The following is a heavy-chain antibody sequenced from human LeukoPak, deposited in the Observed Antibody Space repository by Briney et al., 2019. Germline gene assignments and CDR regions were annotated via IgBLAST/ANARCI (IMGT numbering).Heavy chain of an antibody. CDR2: INPNSGGT. D-gene: IGHD2-2*01. J-gene: IGHJ4*02. CDR1: RYTFTGYY. CDR3: ARDSPSSTSWHFDY. Sequence: ASVKVSCKASRYTFTGYYMHWVRQAPGQGLEWMGWINPNSGGTNYAQKFQGRVTMTRDTSISTAYMELSRLRSDDTAVYYCARDSPSSTSWHFDYWGQGTLVTVSS. V-gene: IGHV1-2*02.